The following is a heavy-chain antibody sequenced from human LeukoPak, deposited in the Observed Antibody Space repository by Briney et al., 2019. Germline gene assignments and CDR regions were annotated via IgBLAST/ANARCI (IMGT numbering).Heavy chain of an antibody. D-gene: IGHD4-23*01. CDR1: GFTLTYYA. CDR2: TSYDGNKK. CDR3: ARSSYDYGGIEGPFDY. Sequence: GRSLRLFCAASGFTLTYYAMHWVRQAPGKGLEWVGVTSYDGNKKYYADSVKGRFTISRDSSKNTLYLQMSSVRAEDTAVYYCARSSYDYGGIEGPFDYWGQGTLVSVSS. J-gene: IGHJ4*02. V-gene: IGHV3-30*15.